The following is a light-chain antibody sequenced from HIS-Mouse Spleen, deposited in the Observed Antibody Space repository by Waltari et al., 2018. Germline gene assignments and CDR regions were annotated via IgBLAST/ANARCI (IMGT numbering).Light chain of an antibody. CDR2: EGS. V-gene: IGLV2-14*02. J-gene: IGLJ2*01. CDR3: SSYAGSNIVV. CDR1: SSDVGSYNL. Sequence: QSALTQPASVSGSPGQSITISCTGTSSDVGSYNLVVWYQQHPGKAPKLMIYEGSKRPSGVPDRFSGSKSGNTASLTVSGLQAEDEADYYCSSYAGSNIVVFGGGTKLTVL.